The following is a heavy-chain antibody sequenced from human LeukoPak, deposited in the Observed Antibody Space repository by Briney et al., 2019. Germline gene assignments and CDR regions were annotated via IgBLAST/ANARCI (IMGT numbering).Heavy chain of an antibody. CDR2: IFTSGST. D-gene: IGHD4-23*01. CDR3: AGHGGNYWFDP. V-gene: IGHV4-4*07. CDR1: GGSISSYY. Sequence: SETLSLTCTVSGGSISSYYWSWIRQPAGKGLEWIGRIFTSGSTNYNPSLKSRVTISVDTSKNQFSLKLSSVTAADTAVYYCAGHGGNYWFDPWGQGTLVTVSS. J-gene: IGHJ5*02.